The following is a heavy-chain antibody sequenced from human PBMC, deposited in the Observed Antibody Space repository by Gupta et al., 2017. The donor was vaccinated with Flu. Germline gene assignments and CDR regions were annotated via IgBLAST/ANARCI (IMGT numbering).Heavy chain of an antibody. V-gene: IGHV4-39*01. CDR3: ARQFVGYGSGCTCYDENDY. J-gene: IGHJ4*02. D-gene: IGHD2-15*01. CDR2: IYYSGNT. CDR1: GGSINRNSYY. Sequence: QLQLQESGPGLVKPSETLSLTCTVSGGSINRNSYYWGWIRQPPGKGLEWMGSIYYSGNTYSTPSLKLRGTISVDASNNPFSLNLSYLTAADTDVYYCARQFVGYGSGCTCYDENDYWGQGTLVTVSS.